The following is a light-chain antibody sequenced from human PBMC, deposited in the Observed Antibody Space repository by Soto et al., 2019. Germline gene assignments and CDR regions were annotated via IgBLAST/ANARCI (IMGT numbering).Light chain of an antibody. CDR1: SSNIGSNT. V-gene: IGLV1-44*01. CDR3: AAWDDSLNGLV. Sequence: QSVLTQPPSASGTPGQRVTISCSGSSSNIGSNTVNWYQQLPGTAPKLLIYNNNQRPSAGPDRFSGGKSCTSASLVISGLQSEDEDDYYCAAWDDSLNGLVFGTGTKLTVL. CDR2: NNN. J-gene: IGLJ1*01.